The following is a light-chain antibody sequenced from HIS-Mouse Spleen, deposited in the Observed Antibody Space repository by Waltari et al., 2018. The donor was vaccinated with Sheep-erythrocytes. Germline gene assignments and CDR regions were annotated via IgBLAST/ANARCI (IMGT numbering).Light chain of an antibody. V-gene: IGLV2-11*01. J-gene: IGLJ1*01. CDR2: DVS. CDR3: CSYAGSYNHV. Sequence: QSALTQPRSVSGSPGQSVTISCPGTISDVGRSNYVSWYQQHPGKAPKLMIYDVSKRPSGVPDRFSGSKSGNTASLTISGLQAEDEADYYCCSYAGSYNHVFATGTKVTVL. CDR1: ISDVGRSNY.